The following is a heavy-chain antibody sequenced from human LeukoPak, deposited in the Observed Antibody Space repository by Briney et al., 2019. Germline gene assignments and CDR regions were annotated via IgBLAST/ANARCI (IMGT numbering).Heavy chain of an antibody. CDR3: AGAPSSASRLWFDP. D-gene: IGHD3-22*01. CDR1: GFTFSSYE. CDR2: ISSSGSTI. J-gene: IGHJ5*02. V-gene: IGHV3-48*03. Sequence: GGSLRLPCAASGFTFSSYEMNWVRQAPGKGLEWVSYISSSGSTIYYADSVKGRFTISRDNAKNSLYLQMNSLRAEDTAVYYCAGAPSSASRLWFDPWGKGILVTVSS.